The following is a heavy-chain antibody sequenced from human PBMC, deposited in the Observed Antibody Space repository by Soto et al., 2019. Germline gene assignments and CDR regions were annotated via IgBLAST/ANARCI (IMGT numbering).Heavy chain of an antibody. CDR3: ARGYDILYSMDV. CDR2: INSDGSST. CDR1: GFTFSSYW. J-gene: IGHJ6*02. V-gene: IGHV3-74*01. D-gene: IGHD3-9*01. Sequence: EVQLVESGGGLVQPGGSLRLSCAASGFTFSSYWMHWVRQAPGKGLVWVSRINSDGSSTSYADSVKGRFTISRDNAKNTLYLQMNSLRAQDTAVYYCARGYDILYSMDVWGQGTTVTVSS.